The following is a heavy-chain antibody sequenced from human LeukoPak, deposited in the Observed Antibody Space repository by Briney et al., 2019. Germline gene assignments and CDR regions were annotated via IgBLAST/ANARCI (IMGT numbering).Heavy chain of an antibody. V-gene: IGHV4-39*01. Sequence: SETLSLTCTVSGGSISSSSYYWGWIRQPPGKGLEWIGSIYYSGSTYYNPSLKSRVTISADTSKNQFSLKLSSVTAADTAVYYCARQGSYYDSSGYSLDAFDIWGQGTMVTVSS. J-gene: IGHJ3*02. CDR2: IYYSGST. CDR1: GGSISSSSYY. CDR3: ARQGSYYDSSGYSLDAFDI. D-gene: IGHD3-22*01.